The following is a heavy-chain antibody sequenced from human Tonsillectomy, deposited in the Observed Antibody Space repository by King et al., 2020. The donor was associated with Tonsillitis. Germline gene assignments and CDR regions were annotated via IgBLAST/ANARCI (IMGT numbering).Heavy chain of an antibody. Sequence: VQLVESGAEVKKPGASVKVSCKASGYTFTSYGISWVRQAPGQGLEWMGWISAYTGNTNYAQQFQGRVIITTDTSTNTAYMELRSLRSDDTAVYYCARPSEEYCGGDCYSSWFDPWGQGTLVTVSS. J-gene: IGHJ5*02. V-gene: IGHV1-18*04. CDR1: GYTFTSYG. CDR2: ISAYTGNT. CDR3: ARPSEEYCGGDCYSSWFDP. D-gene: IGHD2-21*02.